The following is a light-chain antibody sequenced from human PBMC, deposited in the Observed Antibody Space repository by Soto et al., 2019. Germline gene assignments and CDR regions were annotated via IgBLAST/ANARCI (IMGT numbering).Light chain of an antibody. Sequence: QSVLTQPPSVSAAPGQKVTISCSGSSSNIGNNFVSWFQQLPGAAPNVLIYDNDKRPSGIPERFSGSKSGTSATLDITGLQPEDEADYYCQSCDSSLTTFVFGTGTKVTVL. CDR2: DND. V-gene: IGLV1-51*01. CDR3: QSCDSSLTTFV. J-gene: IGLJ1*01. CDR1: SSNIGNNF.